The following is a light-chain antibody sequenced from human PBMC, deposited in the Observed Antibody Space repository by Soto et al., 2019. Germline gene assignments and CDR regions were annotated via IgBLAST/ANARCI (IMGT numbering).Light chain of an antibody. V-gene: IGKV1-6*01. CDR2: AAS. CDR1: QGIGND. Sequence: AIHMTQSPSSLSASVGDRVTITCRASQGIGNDLGWYHQKPGKAPKLLIYAASSLHSGVPSRFSGSGSGTDFTLTIRSLQPEDFATYYCLQDYTYPWTFGQGTKVEIK. CDR3: LQDYTYPWT. J-gene: IGKJ1*01.